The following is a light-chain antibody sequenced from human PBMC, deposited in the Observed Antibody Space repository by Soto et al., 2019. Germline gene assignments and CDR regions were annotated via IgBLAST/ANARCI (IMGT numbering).Light chain of an antibody. CDR2: AAS. CDR3: QQCGSSPWT. J-gene: IGKJ1*01. Sequence: EILLTHSPGTLSLSPGERATLSCRASQSFSSYYLAWYQQKPGQAPRLLIYAASSRATGIPDRFSGGGSGTDFTLTISRLEPEDFAVYYCQQCGSSPWTFGQGTKVEIK. V-gene: IGKV3-20*01. CDR1: QSFSSYY.